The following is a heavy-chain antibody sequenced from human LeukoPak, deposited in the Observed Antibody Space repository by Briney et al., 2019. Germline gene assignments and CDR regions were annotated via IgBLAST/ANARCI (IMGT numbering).Heavy chain of an antibody. J-gene: IGHJ4*02. D-gene: IGHD6-13*01. CDR2: ITTSITYT. CDR1: GFSFSSYN. V-gene: IGHV3-21*01. CDR3: ASLAAAATTRFDY. Sequence: GSLRLSFEASGFSFSSYNMDWVRQTPGKGLEWISSITTSITYTFYADSVKGRFTISRDNAKNSLYLQINSLRAEDTAVYYSASLAAAATTRFDYWGQGTPVTVSS.